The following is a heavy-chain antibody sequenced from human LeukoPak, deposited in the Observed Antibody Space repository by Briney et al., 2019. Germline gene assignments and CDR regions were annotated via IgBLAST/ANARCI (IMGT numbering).Heavy chain of an antibody. CDR3: ARIYDSSGYYYGTIDY. Sequence: SETLSLTCTVSGGSISSSSYYWGWIRQPPGKGLEWIGSIYYSGSTYYNPSLKSRVTISVDTSKNQFSLKLSSVTAADTAVYYCARIYDSSGYYYGTIDYWGQGTLVTVSS. CDR2: IYYSGST. CDR1: GGSISSSSYY. V-gene: IGHV4-39*01. J-gene: IGHJ4*02. D-gene: IGHD3-22*01.